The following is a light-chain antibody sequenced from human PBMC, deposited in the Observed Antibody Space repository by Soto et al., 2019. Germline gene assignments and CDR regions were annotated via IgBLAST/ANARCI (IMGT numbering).Light chain of an antibody. CDR3: QQYNDYPWT. J-gene: IGKJ1*01. CDR1: QSISPW. CDR2: DAS. V-gene: IGKV1-5*01. Sequence: DIQMTQSPSTLSASVGDRVTITCRASQSISPWLAWYQHKPGKAPRLLIYDASTLESGVPSRFSGSGSVTEFTLTISSLQPDDFATYYCQQYNDYPWTFGQGTKVEIK.